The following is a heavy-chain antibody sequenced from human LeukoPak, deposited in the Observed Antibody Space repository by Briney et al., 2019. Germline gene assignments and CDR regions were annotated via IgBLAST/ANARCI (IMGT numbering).Heavy chain of an antibody. CDR3: VRDGEGVAISVNYWFDP. J-gene: IGHJ5*02. V-gene: IGHV1-8*01. CDR2: MNPNNGNT. Sequence: ASVKVSCKASGFTFTSYDINWVRQASGQGLEGMGWMNPNNGNTGYAQKFQGRVIMTRDTSISTAYMELRDLRSEDTAVYYCVRDGEGVAISVNYWFDPWGQGTLVTVSS. D-gene: IGHD3-10*01. CDR1: GFTFTSYD.